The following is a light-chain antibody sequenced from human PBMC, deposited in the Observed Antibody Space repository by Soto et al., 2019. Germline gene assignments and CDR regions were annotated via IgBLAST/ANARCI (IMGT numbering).Light chain of an antibody. CDR3: AAWNDNLDGPSYV. CDR1: SSNIGSNT. V-gene: IGLV1-44*01. CDR2: SDD. J-gene: IGLJ1*01. Sequence: QSVLTQPPSASGTPGQKVTISCSGSSSNIGSNTVNWYQQLPGAAPKLLIYSDDQRPSGIPDRFSGSRAGTSASLAISGLPSEDEADYICAAWNDNLDGPSYVFGTGTKVTV.